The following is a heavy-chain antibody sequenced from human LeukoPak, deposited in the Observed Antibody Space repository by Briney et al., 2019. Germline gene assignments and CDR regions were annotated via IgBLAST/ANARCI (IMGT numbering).Heavy chain of an antibody. V-gene: IGHV3-30-3*01. CDR2: ISYDGSNK. D-gene: IGHD3-22*01. J-gene: IGHJ4*02. CDR3: ARPNYYDSSGYYSLPGY. Sequence: AGGSLRLSCAASGFTFSSYAMHWVRQAPGKGLEWVAVISYDGSNKYYADSVKGRFTISRDNSKNTLYLQMNSLRAEDTAVYYCARPNYYDSSGYYSLPGYWGQGTLVTVSS. CDR1: GFTFSSYA.